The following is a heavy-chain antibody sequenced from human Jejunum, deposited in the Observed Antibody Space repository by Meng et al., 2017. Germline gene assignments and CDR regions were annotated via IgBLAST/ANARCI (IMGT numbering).Heavy chain of an antibody. D-gene: IGHD5-12*01. V-gene: IGHV5-51*01. J-gene: IGHJ4*02. Sequence: GESLKISCQVSGYSFTSNWIAWVRQVPGQGLEWMGIIYPSDSDTKYSPSFQGQVTISADKSINTVYLQWSSLKASDTAMYYCARRDNAVTGERKVATANFDFWGQGTLVTVSS. CDR2: IYPSDSDT. CDR1: GYSFTSNW. CDR3: ARRDNAVTGERKVATANFDF.